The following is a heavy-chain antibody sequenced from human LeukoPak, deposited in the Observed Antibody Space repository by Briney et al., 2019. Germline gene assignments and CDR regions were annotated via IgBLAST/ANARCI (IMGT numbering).Heavy chain of an antibody. CDR1: GYTFTSYD. CDR3: ARVNKGSGWDGINWFDP. D-gene: IGHD6-19*01. Sequence: ASVKVPCKASGYTFTSYDINWVRQATGQGLEWMGWMNPNSGNTGYAQKFQGRVTMTRNTSISTAYMELSSLRSEDTAVYYCARVNKGSGWDGINWFDPWGQGTLVTVSS. CDR2: MNPNSGNT. J-gene: IGHJ5*02. V-gene: IGHV1-8*01.